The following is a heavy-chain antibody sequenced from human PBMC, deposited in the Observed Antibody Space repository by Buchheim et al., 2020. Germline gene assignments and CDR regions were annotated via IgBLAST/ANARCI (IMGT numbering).Heavy chain of an antibody. CDR3: ARQSGHDYGDYEAKFFFH. V-gene: IGHV5-51*01. D-gene: IGHD4-17*01. CDR1: GYTFTNYW. Sequence: EVQLVQSGAEVKKPGESLRISCKASGYTFTNYWIGWVRQMPGKGLEWMAMVYPGDSDTRYSPSFQGQVTVSADKSITTVYPQWSSLKTSDSAIYYCARQSGHDYGDYEAKFFFHWGQGAL. J-gene: IGHJ4*02. CDR2: VYPGDSDT.